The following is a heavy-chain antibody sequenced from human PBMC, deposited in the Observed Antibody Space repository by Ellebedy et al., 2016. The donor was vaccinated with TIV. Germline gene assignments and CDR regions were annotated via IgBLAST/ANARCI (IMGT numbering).Heavy chain of an antibody. CDR2: IYYSGST. CDR3: ARVDYGDYPEGDY. J-gene: IGHJ4*02. CDR1: GGSISSSSYY. V-gene: IGHV4-39*07. Sequence: SETLSLTCTVSGGSISSSSYYWGWIRQPPGKGLEWIGSIYYSGSTYYNPSLKSRVTISVDTSKNQFSLKLSSVTAADTAVYYCARVDYGDYPEGDYWGQGTLVTVSS. D-gene: IGHD4-17*01.